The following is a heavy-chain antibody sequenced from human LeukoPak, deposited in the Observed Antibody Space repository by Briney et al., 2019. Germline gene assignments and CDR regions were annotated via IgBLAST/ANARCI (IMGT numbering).Heavy chain of an antibody. Sequence: ASVKVSCKASGYTFTDYNIHWVRQAPGQGLEWMGWINPNSGGTNYAQRFQGMVTMTRDTSISTAYMDLGSLKSDDTATYFYSVWFGEFAHWGQGTLVTVSS. CDR3: SVWFGEFAH. J-gene: IGHJ4*02. CDR1: GYTFTDYN. V-gene: IGHV1-2*02. D-gene: IGHD3-10*01. CDR2: INPNSGGT.